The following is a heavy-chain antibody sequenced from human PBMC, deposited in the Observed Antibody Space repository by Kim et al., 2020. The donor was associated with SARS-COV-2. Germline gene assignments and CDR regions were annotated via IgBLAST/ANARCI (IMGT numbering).Heavy chain of an antibody. D-gene: IGHD1-1*01. CDR3: AKNLRQPAFDY. Sequence: GGSLRLSCAASEFTFNSYAMSWVRQAPGKGLEWVSTISDSGGVIYYADSVKGRFTISRDNSKNTLYLQMNSLRAEDTAVYFCAKNLRQPAFDYWGQGALVTVSS. V-gene: IGHV3-23*01. J-gene: IGHJ4*02. CDR1: EFTFNSYA. CDR2: ISDSGGVI.